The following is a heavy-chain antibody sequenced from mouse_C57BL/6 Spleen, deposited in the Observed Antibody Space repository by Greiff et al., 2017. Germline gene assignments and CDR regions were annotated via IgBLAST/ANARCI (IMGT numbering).Heavy chain of an antibody. CDR3: ARCDGYPREMDY. J-gene: IGHJ4*01. CDR1: GYSITSGYY. V-gene: IGHV3-6*01. Sequence: DVKLVESGPGLVKPSQSLSLTCSVTGYSITSGYYWNWIRQFPGNKLEWMGYISYDGSNNYNPSLKNRISITRDTSKNQFFLKLNSVTTEDTATYYCARCDGYPREMDYWGQGTSVTVSS. CDR2: ISYDGSN. D-gene: IGHD2-3*01.